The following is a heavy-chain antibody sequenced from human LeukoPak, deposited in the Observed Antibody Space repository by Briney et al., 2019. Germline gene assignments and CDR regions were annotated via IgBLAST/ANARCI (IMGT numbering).Heavy chain of an antibody. V-gene: IGHV3-30*04. J-gene: IGHJ5*02. CDR1: GFTFSSYA. Sequence: PGRSLRLSCAASGFTFSSYAMHWVRQAPGKGLEWVAVISYDGSNKYYADSVKGRFTISRDNSKNTMYLQMNSLRPEDTAVYYCAKEIRGISVADTWGQGTLVTVSS. CDR2: ISYDGSNK. CDR3: AKEIRGISVADT. D-gene: IGHD6-19*01.